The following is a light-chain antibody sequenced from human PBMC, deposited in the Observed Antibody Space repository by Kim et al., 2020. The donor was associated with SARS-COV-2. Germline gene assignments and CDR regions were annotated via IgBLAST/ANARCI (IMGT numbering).Light chain of an antibody. CDR1: TSNIGADYH. V-gene: IGLV1-40*01. CDR2: GDT. CDR3: QSYDSSLSGHV. J-gene: IGLJ1*01. Sequence: QSVLTQPPSVSGAPGQRVTISCTGTTSNIGADYHVHWYQQVPGTAPKILIHGDTNRPSGVPERFSGSKSGTSASLTITGLQAEDEADYYCQSYDSSLSGHVFGTETKGSVL.